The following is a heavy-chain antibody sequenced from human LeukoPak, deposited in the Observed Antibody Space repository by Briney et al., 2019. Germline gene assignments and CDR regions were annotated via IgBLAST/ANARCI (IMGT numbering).Heavy chain of an antibody. Sequence: SETLSLTCTVSGGSISSSSYYWGWIRQPPGKGLEWIGSIYYSGSTYYNPSLKSRVTISVDTSKNQFSLKLSSVTAADTAVYYCVGGVTMVRGVIRGWGQGTLVTVSS. V-gene: IGHV4-39*07. CDR3: VGGVTMVRGVIRG. J-gene: IGHJ4*02. D-gene: IGHD3-10*01. CDR2: IYYSGST. CDR1: GGSISSSSYY.